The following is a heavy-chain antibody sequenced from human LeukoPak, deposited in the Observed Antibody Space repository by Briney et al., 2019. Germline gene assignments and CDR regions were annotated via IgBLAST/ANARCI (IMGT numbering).Heavy chain of an antibody. CDR3: ARDSSGYFHWFDP. V-gene: IGHV3-48*03. CDR1: GFTFSSYE. J-gene: IGHJ5*02. Sequence: QPGGSLRLSCAASGFTFSSYEMNWVRQAPGKGLEWVSYISSSGSTIYYADSVKGRFTISRDNAKNSLYLQMNSLRAKDTAVYYCARDSSGYFHWFDPWGQGTLVTVSS. CDR2: ISSSGSTI. D-gene: IGHD3-22*01.